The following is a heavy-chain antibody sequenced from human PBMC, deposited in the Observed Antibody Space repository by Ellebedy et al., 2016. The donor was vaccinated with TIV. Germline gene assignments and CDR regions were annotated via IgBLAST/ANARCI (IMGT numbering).Heavy chain of an antibody. V-gene: IGHV1-3*01. CDR3: SRVGYYGSGSWGWFDP. Sequence: ASVKVSCKASGYTFTTYAIHWVRQPPGQRLEWMGWVNGASGNPQYSQKFQDRVTMNRDTSASTAYMDLSSLRSEDTAVYYCSRVGYYGSGSWGWFDPWGKGTLVTVSS. D-gene: IGHD3-10*01. CDR1: GYTFTTYA. J-gene: IGHJ5*02. CDR2: VNGASGNP.